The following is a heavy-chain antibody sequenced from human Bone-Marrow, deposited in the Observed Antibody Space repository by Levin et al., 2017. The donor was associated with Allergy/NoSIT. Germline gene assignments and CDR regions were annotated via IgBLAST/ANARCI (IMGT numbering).Heavy chain of an antibody. D-gene: IGHD4-17*01. CDR1: GFTFSSYD. CDR3: ARDGHPTTVTDWYFDL. CDR2: IGTAGDT. J-gene: IGHJ2*01. V-gene: IGHV3-13*01. Sequence: QPGGSLRLSCAASGFTFSSYDMHWVRQATGKGLEWVSAIGTAGDTYYPGSVKGRFTISRENAKNSLYLQMNSLRAGDTAVYYCARDGHPTTVTDWYFDLWGRGTLVTVSS.